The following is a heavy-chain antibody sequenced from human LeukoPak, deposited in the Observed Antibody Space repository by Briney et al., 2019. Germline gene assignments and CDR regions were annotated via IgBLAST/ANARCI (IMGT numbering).Heavy chain of an antibody. CDR3: ARVVVDVTRWFDP. J-gene: IGHJ5*02. CDR2: INHSGST. V-gene: IGHV4-34*01. D-gene: IGHD2-15*01. Sequence: SETLSLTCAVYGGSFSGYYWSWIRQPPGKGLEWIGEINHSGSTNYNPSLKSRVTISVDTSKNQFSLKLSSVTAADTAVYYCARVVVDVTRWFDPWGQGTLVTVSS. CDR1: GGSFSGYY.